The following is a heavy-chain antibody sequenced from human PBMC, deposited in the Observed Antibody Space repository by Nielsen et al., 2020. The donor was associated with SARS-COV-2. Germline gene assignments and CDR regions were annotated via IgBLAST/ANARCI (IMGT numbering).Heavy chain of an antibody. Sequence: WIRQPPGKGLEWVSYISSSGSTIYYADSVKGRFTISRDNAKNPLYLQMNSLRAEDTAVYYCARAGNHYGGRARGFYFDYWGQGTLVTVSS. D-gene: IGHD4-23*01. J-gene: IGHJ4*02. V-gene: IGHV3-11*01. CDR3: ARAGNHYGGRARGFYFDY. CDR2: ISSSGSTI.